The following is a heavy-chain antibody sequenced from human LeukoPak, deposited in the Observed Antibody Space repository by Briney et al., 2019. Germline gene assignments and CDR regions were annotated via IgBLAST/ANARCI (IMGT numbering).Heavy chain of an antibody. CDR1: GGSISSYY. CDR3: ARGWTQNHHIAMAY. J-gene: IGHJ4*02. D-gene: IGHD5-18*01. V-gene: IGHV4-59*01. CDR2: IFYSGRT. Sequence: SETLSLTCTVSGGSISSYYWSWIRQPPGKGLEWIGYIFYSGRTNYNPSLKSRVTVSVDMSKNQFSLRLSSVTAADTAVYYCARGWTQNHHIAMAYWGQGTLVTVFS.